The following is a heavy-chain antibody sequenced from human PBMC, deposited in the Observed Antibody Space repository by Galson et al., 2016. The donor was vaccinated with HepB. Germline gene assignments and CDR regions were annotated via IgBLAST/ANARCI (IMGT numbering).Heavy chain of an antibody. CDR1: GYSFTNFW. D-gene: IGHD2/OR15-2a*01. CDR3: ARQAGVQASRRGAGPGDIIIYRAASDDVSGEFDY. V-gene: IGHV5-51*01. J-gene: IGHJ4*02. Sequence: QSGAEVKKPGESLKISCKGSGYSFTNFWIGWVRQMPGKGLEWMGIIYPGDSDTRYSPSFQGQVTISADKSLSTAYLQWSSLNASDTAMYYCARQAGVQASRRGAGPGDIIIYRAASDDVSGEFDYGGQGTLVTVAS. CDR2: IYPGDSDT.